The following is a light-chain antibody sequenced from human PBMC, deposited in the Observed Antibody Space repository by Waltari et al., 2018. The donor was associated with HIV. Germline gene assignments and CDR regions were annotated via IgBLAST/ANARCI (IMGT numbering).Light chain of an antibody. Sequence: QSALTQPRSVSGSPGQSVTISCTGTSRDVGGYYFVSWYQQHPGKAPKLMIYDVTKRPSGVPDRFSGSKSGNTASLTISGLQAEDEADYYCCSYAGSYTFVFGGGTKVTVL. CDR2: DVT. CDR3: CSYAGSYTFV. J-gene: IGLJ2*01. CDR1: SRDVGGYYF. V-gene: IGLV2-11*01.